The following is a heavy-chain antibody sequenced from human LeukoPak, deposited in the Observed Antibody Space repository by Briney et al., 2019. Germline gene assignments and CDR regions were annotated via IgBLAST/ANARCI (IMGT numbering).Heavy chain of an antibody. J-gene: IGHJ4*02. CDR2: IYGGGSGST. D-gene: IGHD1-14*01. CDR3: AKDFTPDGIWDIDY. Sequence: PGGSLRLSCVASGFTFSKYTMSWVRQAPGKGLEWVSGIYGGGSGSTFYAESVKGRFTISRENSKNTLYLQMNSLRDEDTAIYYCAKDFTPDGIWDIDYWGRGTLITVSS. CDR1: GFTFSKYT. V-gene: IGHV3-23*01.